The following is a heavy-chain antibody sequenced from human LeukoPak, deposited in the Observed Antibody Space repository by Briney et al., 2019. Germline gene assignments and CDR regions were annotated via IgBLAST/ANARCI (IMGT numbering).Heavy chain of an antibody. CDR1: GYTFTSYG. J-gene: IGHJ4*02. D-gene: IGHD1-26*01. Sequence: GASVKVSCKASGYTFTSYGISWVRQAPGQGLEWMGWVSTYNGNTKYAQNLQGRVTTTTDTSTSTAYMELRSLRSDDTAMYYCARQSTGSYYSPIDYWGPGTLVTVSS. V-gene: IGHV1-18*01. CDR2: VSTYNGNT. CDR3: ARQSTGSYYSPIDY.